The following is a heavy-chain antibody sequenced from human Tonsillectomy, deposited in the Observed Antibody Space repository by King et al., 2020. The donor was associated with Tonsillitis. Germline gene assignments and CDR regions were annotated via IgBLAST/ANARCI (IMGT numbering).Heavy chain of an antibody. D-gene: IGHD4-17*01. V-gene: IGHV3-15*01. CDR2: IKSKTDGGTK. CDR3: TTNYGDYGDFDY. CDR1: GFTFSNAW. Sequence: VQLVESGGDLVKPGGSLRLSCAASGFTFSNAWMSWVRQAPGKGLEWVGRIKSKTDGGTKDYAAPVKGRFTISRDDSKNTLCLQMNSLKSEDTAVYYCTTNYGDYGDFDYWGQGTLVTVSS. J-gene: IGHJ4*02.